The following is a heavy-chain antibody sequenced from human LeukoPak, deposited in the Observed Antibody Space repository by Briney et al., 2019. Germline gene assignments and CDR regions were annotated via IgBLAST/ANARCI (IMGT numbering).Heavy chain of an antibody. CDR2: ISGSGGST. J-gene: IGHJ4*02. Sequence: GGSLRPSCAAPGFTFSSYAMSWVRQAPGKGLEWVAAISGSGGSTYYADSVKGRLTISRDNTKTTLYLQMNSLRAEDTAVYYCAKDFYDADLYFDYWGQGTLVTVSS. CDR1: GFTFSSYA. D-gene: IGHD2/OR15-2a*01. V-gene: IGHV3-23*01. CDR3: AKDFYDADLYFDY.